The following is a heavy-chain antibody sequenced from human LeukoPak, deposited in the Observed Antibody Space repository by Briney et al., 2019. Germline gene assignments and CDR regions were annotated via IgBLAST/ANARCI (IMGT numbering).Heavy chain of an antibody. CDR1: GGSISSYY. CDR3: ARLNLRRQQLAFDY. V-gene: IGHV4-59*01. CDR2: IYYSGST. Sequence: RPSETLSLTCTVSGGSISSYYGSWIRQPPGKGLEWIGYIYYSGSTNYNPSLKSRVTISVDTSKNQFSLKLSSVTAADTAVYYCARLNLRRQQLAFDYWGQGTLVTVSS. J-gene: IGHJ4*02. D-gene: IGHD6-13*01.